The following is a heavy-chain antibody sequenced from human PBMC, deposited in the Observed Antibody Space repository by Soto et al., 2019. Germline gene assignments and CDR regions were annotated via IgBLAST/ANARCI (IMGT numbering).Heavy chain of an antibody. D-gene: IGHD5-18*01. V-gene: IGHV4-39*01. CDR1: GGSISSSSYY. CDR3: ARHAHPLWLLHYDY. CDR2: IYYSGST. J-gene: IGHJ4*02. Sequence: SETLSLTCTVSGGSISSSSYYWGWIRQPPGKGLEWIGSIYYSGSTYYNPSLKSRVTISVDTSKNQFSLKLSSVTAADTAVYYCARHAHPLWLLHYDYWGQGTLVTVSS.